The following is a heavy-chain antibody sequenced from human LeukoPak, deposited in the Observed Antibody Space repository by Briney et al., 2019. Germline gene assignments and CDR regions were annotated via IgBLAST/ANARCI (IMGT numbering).Heavy chain of an antibody. CDR2: ISSSSSYI. J-gene: IGHJ4*02. CDR3: ARAVYGSGSYYTSFDY. Sequence: PGGSLRLSCAASGFTFSSYSMNWVRQAPGKGLEWVSSISSSSSYIYYADSVKGRFTISRDNAKNSLYLQMNSLRAGDTAVYYCARAVYGSGSYYTSFDYWGQGTLVTVSS. CDR1: GFTFSSYS. D-gene: IGHD3-10*01. V-gene: IGHV3-21*01.